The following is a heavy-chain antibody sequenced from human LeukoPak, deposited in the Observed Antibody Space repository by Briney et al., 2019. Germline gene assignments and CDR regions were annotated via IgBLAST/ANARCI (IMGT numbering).Heavy chain of an antibody. D-gene: IGHD6-6*01. J-gene: IGHJ4*02. V-gene: IGHV1-8*01. Sequence: ASVTVSCKASGYTFTSYDINWVRQATGQGLEWMGWMNPNSGNTGYAQKFQGRVTMTRNTSISTAYMELSSLRSEDTAVYYCARGQMGRGAARRVDYWGQGTLVTVSS. CDR2: MNPNSGNT. CDR3: ARGQMGRGAARRVDY. CDR1: GYTFTSYD.